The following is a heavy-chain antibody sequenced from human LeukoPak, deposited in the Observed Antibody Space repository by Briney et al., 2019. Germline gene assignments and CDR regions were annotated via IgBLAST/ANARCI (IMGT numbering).Heavy chain of an antibody. CDR2: IHHDGSNK. D-gene: IGHD5-18*01. J-gene: IGHJ3*02. Sequence: PGGSLRLSCAASGFTFSSYGMHWVRQAPGKGLDWVAFIHHDGSNKYYADSVRGRFTISRDNPKNTLYLQMNSLRAEDTAVYYCARGRYSYGFDAFDIWGQGTMVTVSS. CDR1: GFTFSSYG. CDR3: ARGRYSYGFDAFDI. V-gene: IGHV3-30*02.